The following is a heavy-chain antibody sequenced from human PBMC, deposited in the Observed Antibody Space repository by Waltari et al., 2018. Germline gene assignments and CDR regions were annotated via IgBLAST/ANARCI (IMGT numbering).Heavy chain of an antibody. CDR1: GFTFSSYA. CDR2: ISSSSDTI. Sequence: EVQLVESGGGLLQPGGSLRLSCAASGFTFSSYAMNWVRQASGKGLEWLSYISSSSDTIYYADSVKGRFTVSRDNAKNSLYLQMNSLRAEDTAVYYCAKDQKGIDYWGQGTLVTVSS. CDR3: AKDQKGIDY. D-gene: IGHD3-10*01. J-gene: IGHJ4*02. V-gene: IGHV3-48*04.